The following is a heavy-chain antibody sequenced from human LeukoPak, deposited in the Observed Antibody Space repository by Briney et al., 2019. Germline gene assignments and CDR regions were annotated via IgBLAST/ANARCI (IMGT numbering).Heavy chain of an antibody. J-gene: IGHJ6*02. CDR1: GYTFTSYG. CDR3: ARDRGYSSGWYGYYGMDV. D-gene: IGHD6-19*01. V-gene: IGHV1-18*01. Sequence: ASVKVSCKASGYTFTSYGISWVRQAPGQGLEWMGWISAYNGNTNYAQKLQGRVTMTTDTSTSTAYMELGSLRSDDTAVYYCARDRGYSSGWYGYYGMDVWGQGTTVTVSS. CDR2: ISAYNGNT.